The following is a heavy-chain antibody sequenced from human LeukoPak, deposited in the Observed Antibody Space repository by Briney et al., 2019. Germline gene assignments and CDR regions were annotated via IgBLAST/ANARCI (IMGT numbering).Heavy chain of an antibody. CDR2: IWYDGSNT. V-gene: IGHV3-33*01. CDR1: GGTFSSYA. D-gene: IGHD6-19*01. J-gene: IGHJ4*02. Sequence: WGSLKLSCTASGGTFSSYAMSWVRQAPGKGLEWMGVIWYDGSNTYYADSVQGRVTISRDNSKNTLYLQMNSLRAEDTAVYYCARDPLIAVAGTVMDYWGQGTLVTVSS. CDR3: ARDPLIAVAGTVMDY.